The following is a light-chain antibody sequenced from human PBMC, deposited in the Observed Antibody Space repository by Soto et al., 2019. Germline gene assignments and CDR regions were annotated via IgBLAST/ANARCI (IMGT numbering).Light chain of an antibody. CDR2: EVS. V-gene: IGLV2-14*01. CDR3: TSYTSSFTHL. J-gene: IGLJ1*01. CDR1: SSDVGGYNY. Sequence: QSVLAQPASVSGSPGQSITIPCTGTSSDVGGYNYVSWYQQHPGKAPKLMIFEVSNRPSGVSNRFSGSKSGNTASLTISGLQTEDEADYYCTSYTSSFTHLFGTGTKVTAL.